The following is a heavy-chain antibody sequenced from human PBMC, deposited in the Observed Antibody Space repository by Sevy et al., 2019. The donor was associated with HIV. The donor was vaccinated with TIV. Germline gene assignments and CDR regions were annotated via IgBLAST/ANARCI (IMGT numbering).Heavy chain of an antibody. J-gene: IGHJ6*02. CDR3: AKSYFGSGTSYGMDL. CDR2: IRQDGNEK. CDR1: GFTFRNFW. D-gene: IGHD3-10*01. Sequence: GGSLRLSCAVSGFTFRNFWMSWVRQAPGKGLEWVANIRQDGNEKYYVDSVRGRFTISRDNAKNSLFLQLNSLRADDTAIYYCAKSYFGSGTSYGMDLWGRGTTVTVSS. V-gene: IGHV3-7*01.